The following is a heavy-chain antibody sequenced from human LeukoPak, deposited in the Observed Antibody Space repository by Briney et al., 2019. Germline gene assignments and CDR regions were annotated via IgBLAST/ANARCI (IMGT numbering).Heavy chain of an antibody. CDR2: ISWNSGSL. CDR3: AKGESYYYDSSVPDY. J-gene: IGHJ4*02. D-gene: IGHD3-22*01. CDR1: GFTFDDYA. V-gene: IGHV3-9*01. Sequence: SLRLSCAASGFTFDDYAMHWVRQAPGKGLEWVSGISWNSGSLGHADSVKGRFTISRDNAKNSLYLQMNSLRAEDTALYYCAKGESYYYDSSVPDYWGQGTLVTVSS.